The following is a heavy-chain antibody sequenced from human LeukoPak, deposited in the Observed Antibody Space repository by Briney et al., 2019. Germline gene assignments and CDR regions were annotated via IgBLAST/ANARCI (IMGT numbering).Heavy chain of an antibody. CDR1: GFTFSTFG. Sequence: GGSLRLSCAASGFTFSTFGMNWVRQAPGKGLEWVAVISYDGSNKYYADSVKGRFTISRDNSKNTLYLQMNSLRAEDTAVYYCASAGSYYEYWGQGTLVTVSS. V-gene: IGHV3-30*03. D-gene: IGHD1-26*01. CDR3: ASAGSYYEY. CDR2: ISYDGSNK. J-gene: IGHJ4*02.